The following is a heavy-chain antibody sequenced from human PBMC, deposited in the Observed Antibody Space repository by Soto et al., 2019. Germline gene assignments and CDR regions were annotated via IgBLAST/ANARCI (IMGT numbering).Heavy chain of an antibody. CDR1: GFTFSNYG. D-gene: IGHD6-13*01. J-gene: IGHJ4*02. V-gene: IGHV3-23*01. CDR2: ISGSGFKK. CDR3: AKLTAA. Sequence: GGSLRLSCAASGFTFSNYGMHWVRQPPGKGLEWISSISGSGFKKYYADSVKGRFTISRDNSKSTVYLELNNLSAEDTAVYYCAKLTAAWGQGTLVTVSS.